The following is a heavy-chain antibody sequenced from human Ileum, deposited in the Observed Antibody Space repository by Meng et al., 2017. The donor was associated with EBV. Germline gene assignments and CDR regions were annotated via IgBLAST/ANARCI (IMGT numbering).Heavy chain of an antibody. Sequence: GQRVESGGGLVQPGGSLRLSCVASGFTFSIYDMHWVRQAAGKGLEWVSGIGTHGDTYYPGSVKGRFTISREDAKNSLFLQMNSLRPGDTAVYFCARSRGVLTQPFDYWGQGILVTVSS. V-gene: IGHV3-13*01. CDR3: ARSRGVLTQPFDY. CDR1: GFTFSIYD. CDR2: IGTHGDT. J-gene: IGHJ4*02. D-gene: IGHD3-10*01.